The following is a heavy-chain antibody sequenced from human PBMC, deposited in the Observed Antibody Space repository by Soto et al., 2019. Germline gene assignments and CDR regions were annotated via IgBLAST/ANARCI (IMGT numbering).Heavy chain of an antibody. D-gene: IGHD3-9*01. CDR1: GYSFTSYW. CDR2: IYPGDSDT. Sequence: GESLKISCKGSGYSFTSYWIGWVSQMPGKGLEWMGIIYPGDSDTRYSPSFQGQVTISADKSISTAYLQWSSLKASDTAMYYCARHGEMTGYYLGGDYYYYMDVWGKGTTVTVSS. J-gene: IGHJ6*03. V-gene: IGHV5-51*01. CDR3: ARHGEMTGYYLGGDYYYYMDV.